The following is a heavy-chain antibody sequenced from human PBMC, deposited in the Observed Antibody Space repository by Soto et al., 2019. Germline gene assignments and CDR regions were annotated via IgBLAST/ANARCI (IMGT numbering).Heavy chain of an antibody. CDR3: ARSIVVVTALDY. J-gene: IGHJ4*02. D-gene: IGHD2-21*02. V-gene: IGHV1-69*13. CDR1: GGTFSSYA. Sequence: SVKVSCKASGGTFSSYAISWVRQSPGQGLEWMGGIIPIFGTANYAQKFQGRGTITADESTSTAYMELSSLRSEVTAVYYCARSIVVVTALDYWGQGTLVTVSS. CDR2: IIPIFGTA.